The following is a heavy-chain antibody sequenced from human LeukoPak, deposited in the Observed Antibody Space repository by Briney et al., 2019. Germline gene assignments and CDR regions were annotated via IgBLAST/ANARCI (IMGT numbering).Heavy chain of an antibody. CDR1: GFTFSSYA. J-gene: IGHJ6*02. Sequence: GGSLRLSCAASGFTFSSYAMHWVRQAPGKGLEWVAVISYDGSNKYYADSVKGRFTISRDNPKNTPYLQMNSLRAEDTAVYYCARDSRKYYYGMDVWGRGTTVTVSS. V-gene: IGHV3-30-3*01. CDR3: ARDSRKYYYGMDV. CDR2: ISYDGSNK.